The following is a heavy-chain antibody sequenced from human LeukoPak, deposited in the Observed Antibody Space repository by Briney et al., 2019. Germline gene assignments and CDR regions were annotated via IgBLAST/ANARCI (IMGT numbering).Heavy chain of an antibody. D-gene: IGHD4-11*01. CDR1: GGSISSYY. V-gene: IGHV4-59*01. CDR3: ASLWDYIKTGDYMDV. CDR2: IYYSGST. Sequence: SETLSLTXTVSGGSISSYYWSWIRQPPGKGLEWIGYIYYSGSTNYNPSLKSRVTISVDTSKNQFSLKLSSVTAADTAVYYCASLWDYIKTGDYMDVWGKGTTVTVSS. J-gene: IGHJ6*03.